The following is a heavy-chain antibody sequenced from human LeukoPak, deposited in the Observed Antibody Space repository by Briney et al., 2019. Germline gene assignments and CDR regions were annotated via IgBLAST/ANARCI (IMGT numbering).Heavy chain of an antibody. Sequence: PGGSLRLSCAASGFTFSDYYMNWIRQAPGKGLEWVSYISTSSTYTSYADSVKGRFTISRDNAKNPLSLQMSSLRAEDTAVYYCAGAGSERRPLDYWGQGTLVTVSS. D-gene: IGHD1-1*01. V-gene: IGHV3-11*05. CDR1: GFTFSDYY. CDR3: AGAGSERRPLDY. CDR2: ISTSSTYT. J-gene: IGHJ4*02.